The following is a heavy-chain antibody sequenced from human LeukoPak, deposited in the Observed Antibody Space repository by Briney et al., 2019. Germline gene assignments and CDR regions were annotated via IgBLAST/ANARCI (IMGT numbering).Heavy chain of an antibody. CDR2: ISWDGGSA. J-gene: IGHJ6*03. V-gene: IGHV3-43D*03. CDR1: GFTFDDYA. CDR3: AKDRIQLGYYYMDV. Sequence: GGSLRLSCAASGFTFDDYAMHWVRQAPGKGLEWVSLISWDGGSAYYADSVKGRFTISRDNSKNSLYLQMNSLRAEDTALYYCAKDRIQLGYYYMDVWGKGTTVTVSS. D-gene: IGHD5-18*01.